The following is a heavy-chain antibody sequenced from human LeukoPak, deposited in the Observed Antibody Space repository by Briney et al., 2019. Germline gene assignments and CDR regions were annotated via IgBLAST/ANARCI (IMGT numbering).Heavy chain of an antibody. CDR2: INPSGGST. CDR1: GFTFTSCY. CDR3: ARDRKAASPYYYMDV. Sequence: GGSLRLSCAASGFTFTSCYMHWVRQAPGQGLEWMGIINPSGGSTSYAQKFQGRVTMTRDTSTSTVYMELSGLRSEDTAVYYCARDRKAASPYYYMDVWGKGTTVTISS. D-gene: IGHD2-15*01. V-gene: IGHV1-46*01. J-gene: IGHJ6*03.